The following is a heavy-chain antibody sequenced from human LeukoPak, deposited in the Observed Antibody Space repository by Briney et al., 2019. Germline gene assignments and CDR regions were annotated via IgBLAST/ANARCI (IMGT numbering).Heavy chain of an antibody. CDR2: TNYSGNA. CDR1: GGSISSGGNY. Sequence: SETLSLTCTVSGGSISSGGNYWTWIRQNPGKGLEWIGYTNYSGNAYYNPSLKSRITISVDTSKNQFSLKLSSVTAADTAMYYCARNELISSNYYYYGMDVWGQGTTVTVSS. J-gene: IGHJ6*02. CDR3: ARNELISSNYYYYGMDV. V-gene: IGHV4-31*03.